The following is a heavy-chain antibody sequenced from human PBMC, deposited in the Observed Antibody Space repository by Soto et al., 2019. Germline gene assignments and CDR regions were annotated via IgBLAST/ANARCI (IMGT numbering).Heavy chain of an antibody. Sequence: QVQLQQSGPGLVKPSQTLSLTCAISGDSVSSSSTAWNWIRQSPSRGLEWLGRTYYRSKWYNDYAVSVKSRISINRDTSKNQFSLQLYSVTPEDTAVYYCVRLVGAAPDYWGQGTLVTVSS. V-gene: IGHV6-1*01. D-gene: IGHD6-6*01. CDR3: VRLVGAAPDY. CDR2: TYYRSKWYN. J-gene: IGHJ4*02. CDR1: GDSVSSSSTA.